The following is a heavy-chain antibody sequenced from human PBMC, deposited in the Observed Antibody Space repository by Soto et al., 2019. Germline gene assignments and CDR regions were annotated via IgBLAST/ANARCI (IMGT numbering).Heavy chain of an antibody. CDR3: ATDGCSSTSCGDAFDI. CDR1: GYTLTELS. J-gene: IGHJ3*02. Sequence: QVQLVQSGAEVKKPGASVKVSCKVSGYTLTELSMHWVRQAPGKGLEWMGGFDPEDGETIYAQKFQGRVTMTEDTSTDTAYMELSSLRSGDTAVYYCATDGCSSTSCGDAFDIWGQGTMVTVSS. D-gene: IGHD2-2*01. V-gene: IGHV1-24*01. CDR2: FDPEDGET.